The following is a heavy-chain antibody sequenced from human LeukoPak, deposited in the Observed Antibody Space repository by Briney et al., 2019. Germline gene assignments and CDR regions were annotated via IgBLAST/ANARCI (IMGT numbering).Heavy chain of an antibody. V-gene: IGHV3-21*01. Sequence: PGGSLRLSCAASGFIFSSYSMNWVRQAPGKGLEWVSSISSRGSYIYYADSVKGRFTISRDNAKNSLYLQINSLRAEDTAVFYCARKVSAASFDYWGQGTLVTVSS. J-gene: IGHJ4*02. CDR2: ISSRGSYI. CDR3: ARKVSAASFDY. CDR1: GFIFSSYS. D-gene: IGHD1-14*01.